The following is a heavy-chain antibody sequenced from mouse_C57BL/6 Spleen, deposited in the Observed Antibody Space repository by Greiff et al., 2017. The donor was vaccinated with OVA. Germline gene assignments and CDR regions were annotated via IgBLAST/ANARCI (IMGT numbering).Heavy chain of an antibody. J-gene: IGHJ2*01. V-gene: IGHV5-4*01. CDR2: ISDGGSYT. CDR1: GFTFSSYA. CDR3: ARVNTTGYFDY. Sequence: VQLKESGGGLVKPGGSLKLSCAASGFTFSSYAMSWVRQTPEKRLEWVATISDGGSYTYYPDNVKGRFTISRDNAKNNLYLQMSHLKSEDTAMYYCARVNTTGYFDYWGQGTTLTVSS. D-gene: IGHD1-1*01.